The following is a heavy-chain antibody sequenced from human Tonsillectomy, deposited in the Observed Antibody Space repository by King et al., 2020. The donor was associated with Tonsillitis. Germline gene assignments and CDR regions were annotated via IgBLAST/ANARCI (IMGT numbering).Heavy chain of an antibody. CDR2: IRSRSYGGIP. CDR3: MRLDYGGTSVDS. Sequence: VQLVESGGGLVQPGRSLRLSCTASGFTFADFAINWVRQAPGKGLEWVGFIRSRSYGGIPEYAASVKGRFRISRDESTSATYMHMSSLKSEDTANYYCMRLDYGGTSVDSGGQGALATVSS. D-gene: IGHD4-23*01. V-gene: IGHV3-49*04. J-gene: IGHJ5*01. CDR1: GFTFADFA.